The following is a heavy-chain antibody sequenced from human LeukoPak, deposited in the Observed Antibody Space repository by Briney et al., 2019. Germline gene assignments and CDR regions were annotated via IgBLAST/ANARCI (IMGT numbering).Heavy chain of an antibody. CDR3: ARDRSAPVFRVVRRNKVGTLDV. Sequence: PGGSLRLSCAASGFTFSSYIMNWVRQAPGKGLEWVSYISSSGSTIYYPDPVKGRFTISRDNAKNAMYLQLNSLRAEDTAVYYCARDRSAPVFRVVRRNKVGTLDVWGKGTTVIVSS. J-gene: IGHJ6*04. V-gene: IGHV3-48*01. CDR1: GFTFSSYI. D-gene: IGHD3-3*01. CDR2: ISSSGSTI.